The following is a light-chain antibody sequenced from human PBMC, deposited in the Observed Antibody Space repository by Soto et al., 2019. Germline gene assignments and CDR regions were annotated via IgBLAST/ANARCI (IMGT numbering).Light chain of an antibody. CDR2: GAS. V-gene: IGKV3-20*01. CDR1: QSVTSSY. Sequence: EIVLTQSPGTLSLSPGERATLSCRASQSVTSSYLAWYQQKPGQAPRLLIYGASSRATDIPDRFSGSGSGTDFTLTITRLEPEDFAVYYCQQYGNSPATFGPGTKVDI. J-gene: IGKJ3*01. CDR3: QQYGNSPAT.